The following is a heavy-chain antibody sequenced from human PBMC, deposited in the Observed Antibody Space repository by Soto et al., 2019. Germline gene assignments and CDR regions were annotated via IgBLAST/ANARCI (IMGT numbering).Heavy chain of an antibody. D-gene: IGHD2-15*01. Sequence: GGSLRLSCAASGFTFSSYGMHWVRQAPGEGLEWVAVISYDGSNKYYADSVKGRFTISRDNSKNTLYLQMNSLRAEDTAVYYCAKDRGVVVVAATHYYYYGMDVWGQGTTVTVSS. CDR2: ISYDGSNK. CDR3: AKDRGVVVVAATHYYYYGMDV. J-gene: IGHJ6*02. CDR1: GFTFSSYG. V-gene: IGHV3-30*18.